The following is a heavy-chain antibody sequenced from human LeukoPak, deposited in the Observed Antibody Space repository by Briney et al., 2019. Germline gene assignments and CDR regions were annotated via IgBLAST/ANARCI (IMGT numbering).Heavy chain of an antibody. Sequence: GGSLRLSCAASGFTFRSYWMSWVRQAPGKGLEWVANINQGGSVKYYADSVKGRFTISRDNAKNSLYLQMNSLRAEDTAVYYCARDPRGDYVFDYWGQGTLVTVSS. CDR1: GFTFRSYW. D-gene: IGHD4-17*01. V-gene: IGHV3-7*01. CDR2: INQGGSVK. J-gene: IGHJ4*02. CDR3: ARDPRGDYVFDY.